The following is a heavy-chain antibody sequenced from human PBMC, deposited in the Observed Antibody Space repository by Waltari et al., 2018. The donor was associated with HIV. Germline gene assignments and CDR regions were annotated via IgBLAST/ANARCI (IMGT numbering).Heavy chain of an antibody. D-gene: IGHD6-19*01. Sequence: EVQLVESGGGLVQPGGSLSLSCAASAFTFSRSWMHWVRQAPGKGLVWVSRISSDASSTSYADSVKGRFTISRDNAKNTLYLQMNSLRAEDTAVYYCARIYSSGWYEYFDYWGQGTLVTVSS. V-gene: IGHV3-74*01. CDR2: ISSDASST. CDR3: ARIYSSGWYEYFDY. J-gene: IGHJ4*02. CDR1: AFTFSRSW.